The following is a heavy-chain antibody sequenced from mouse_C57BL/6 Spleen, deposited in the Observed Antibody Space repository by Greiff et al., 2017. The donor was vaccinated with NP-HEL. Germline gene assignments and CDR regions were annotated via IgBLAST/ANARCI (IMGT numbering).Heavy chain of an antibody. V-gene: IGHV1-80*01. CDR2: IYPGDGDT. D-gene: IGHD1-1*01. Sequence: VQLQESGAELVKPGASVKISCKASGYAFSSYWMNWVKQRPGTGLEWIGQIYPGDGDTNYNGKFKGKATLTADKSSSTAYMQLSSLTSEDSAVYFCASRVLLPMDYWGQGTSVTVSS. CDR1: GYAFSSYW. CDR3: ASRVLLPMDY. J-gene: IGHJ4*01.